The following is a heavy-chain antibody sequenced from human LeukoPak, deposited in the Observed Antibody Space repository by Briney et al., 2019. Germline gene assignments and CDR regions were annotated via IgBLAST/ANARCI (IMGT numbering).Heavy chain of an antibody. CDR3: ASEDSSSSYFDY. J-gene: IGHJ4*02. CDR2: IYYSGST. Sequence: NPSETLSLTCTVSGGSISSGDYYWSWIRQPPGEGLEWIGYIYYSGSTYYNPSLKSRVTISVDTSENQFSLKLSSVTAADTAVYYCASEDSSSSYFDYWGQGTLVTVSS. CDR1: GGSISSGDYY. D-gene: IGHD6-6*01. V-gene: IGHV4-30-4*08.